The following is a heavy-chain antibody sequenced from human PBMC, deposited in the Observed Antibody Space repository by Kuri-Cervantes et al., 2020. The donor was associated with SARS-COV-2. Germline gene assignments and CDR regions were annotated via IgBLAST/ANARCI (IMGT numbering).Heavy chain of an antibody. CDR3: ARHGGYDHLRPHYYYYYYMDV. D-gene: IGHD5-12*01. CDR2: IYHSGST. CDR1: RYSISSGYY. J-gene: IGHJ6*03. Sequence: ESLKISCAVSRYSISSGYYWGWIRQPPGKGLEWIGSIYHSGSTYYNPSLKSRVTISVDTSKNQFSLKLSSVTAADTAVYYCARHGGYDHLRPHYYYYYYMDVWGKGTTVTVSS. V-gene: IGHV4-38-2*01.